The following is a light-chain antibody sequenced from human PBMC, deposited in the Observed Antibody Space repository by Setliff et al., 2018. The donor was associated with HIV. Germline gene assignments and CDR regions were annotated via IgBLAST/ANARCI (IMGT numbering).Light chain of an antibody. CDR1: SSDVGSYDL. Sequence: VLAQPASVSGSPGQSIAISCTGTSSDVGSYDLVSWYQQHPGKAPKLVIHEVSKRPSGVSNRFSGSKSGNTASLTISGLQAEDEADYYCCAYAGRTTFVFGTGTKVTVL. CDR3: CAYAGRTTFV. V-gene: IGLV2-23*02. CDR2: EVS. J-gene: IGLJ1*01.